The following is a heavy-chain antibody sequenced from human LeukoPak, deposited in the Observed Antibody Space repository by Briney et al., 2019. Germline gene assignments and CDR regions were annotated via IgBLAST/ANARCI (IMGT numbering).Heavy chain of an antibody. CDR3: AREASGSYSH. V-gene: IGHV3-33*01. J-gene: IGHJ4*02. CDR1: GFTFNTYG. Sequence: GRSLRLSCAASGFTFNTYGMHWVRQAPGKGLEWVAVIWHDGSNKYYADSVKGRFTISRDNSKNTLYLQMNSLRAEDTAVYYCAREASGSYSHWGQGTLVTVSS. CDR2: IWHDGSNK. D-gene: IGHD3-10*01.